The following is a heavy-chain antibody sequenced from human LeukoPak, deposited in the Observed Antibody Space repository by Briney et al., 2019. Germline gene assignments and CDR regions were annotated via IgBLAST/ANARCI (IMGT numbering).Heavy chain of an antibody. V-gene: IGHV4-34*01. CDR3: ARGGHSSSWYLDY. J-gene: IGHJ4*02. Sequence: PSETLSLTCAVYGGSFSGYYWSWIRQPPGKGLEWIGEINHSGSTNYNPSLKSRVTISVDTSKNQFSLKLNSVTAADTAVYYCARGGHSSSWYLDYWGQGTLVTVSS. CDR1: GGSFSGYY. CDR2: INHSGST. D-gene: IGHD6-13*01.